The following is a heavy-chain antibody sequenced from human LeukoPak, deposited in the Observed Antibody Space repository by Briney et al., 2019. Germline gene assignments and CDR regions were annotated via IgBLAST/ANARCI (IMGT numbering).Heavy chain of an antibody. CDR3: ARGRYGLLSGYDY. J-gene: IGHJ4*02. CDR2: INPNSGDT. D-gene: IGHD3-22*01. Sequence: ASVKVSCKASGYTFTGYYMHWVRQAPGQGLEWMGWINPNSGDTNYAQKFQGRVTMTRDTSISTAYMELCRLTSDDTAVYYCARGRYGLLSGYDYWGQGAMVTVSS. V-gene: IGHV1-2*02. CDR1: GYTFTGYY.